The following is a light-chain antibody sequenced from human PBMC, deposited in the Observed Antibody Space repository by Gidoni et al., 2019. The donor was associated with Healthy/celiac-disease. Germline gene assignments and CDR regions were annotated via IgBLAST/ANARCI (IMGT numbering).Light chain of an antibody. CDR2: KAS. CDR3: KQSWT. CDR1: QSISSW. Sequence: DIQMTQSPSTLSASVGGRVTITCRASQSISSWLAWYQQKPGKAPKLLIYKASSLESGVPSRFSGSGSGTEFTLTISSLQPDDFATYYCKQSWTFGQGTKVEIK. J-gene: IGKJ1*01. V-gene: IGKV1-5*03.